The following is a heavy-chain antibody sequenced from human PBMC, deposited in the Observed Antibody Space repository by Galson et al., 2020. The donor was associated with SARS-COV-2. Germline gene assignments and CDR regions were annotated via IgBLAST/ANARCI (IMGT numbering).Heavy chain of an antibody. Sequence: SQTLSLTCAVSGYSISTTNYWGWVRHPPGKGLEWIGSIYPSGSTYYNPSLKSRVTISLDTSRTQFSLTLHSVTAADTALYYCARQGVNMIVLVTVPGWFFDLWGRGTLVSVSS. J-gene: IGHJ2*01. V-gene: IGHV4-38-2*01. CDR2: IYPSGST. D-gene: IGHD3-22*01. CDR1: GYSISTTNY. CDR3: ARQGVNMIVLVTVPGWFFDL.